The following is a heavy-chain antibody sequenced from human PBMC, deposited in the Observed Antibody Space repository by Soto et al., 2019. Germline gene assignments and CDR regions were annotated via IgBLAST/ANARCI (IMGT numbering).Heavy chain of an antibody. J-gene: IGHJ4*02. V-gene: IGHV4-4*07. D-gene: IGHD2-15*01. CDR2: IYTSGST. CDR1: GGSISSYY. Sequence: SETLSLTCTVSGGSISSYYWSWIRQPAGKGLEWIGRIYTSGSTNYNPSLKSRVTMSVDTSKNQFSLQLSSVTAADTAVYYCARLDYSLGNFDYWGQGTLVTVSS. CDR3: ARLDYSLGNFDY.